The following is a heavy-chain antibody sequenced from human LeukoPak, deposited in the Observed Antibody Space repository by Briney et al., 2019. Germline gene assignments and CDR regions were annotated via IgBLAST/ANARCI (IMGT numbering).Heavy chain of an antibody. V-gene: IGHV1-2*02. CDR2: INPNSGGT. CDR1: GYTFTDYY. Sequence: GASVKVSCKASGYTFTDYYMHWVRQAPGQGLEWMGWINPNSGGTNYAQKFQGRVTMTRDTSISTAYIELSRLRSDDTAVYYCARDLDCSSTSCYTMLWGQGTLVTVSS. J-gene: IGHJ4*02. CDR3: ARDLDCSSTSCYTML. D-gene: IGHD2-2*02.